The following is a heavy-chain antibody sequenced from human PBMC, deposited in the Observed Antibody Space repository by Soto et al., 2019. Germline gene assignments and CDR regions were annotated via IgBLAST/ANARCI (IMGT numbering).Heavy chain of an antibody. V-gene: IGHV3-21*05. CDR3: ARRHGWTLDY. Sequence: GGSLRLSCATSGFILSDCAMNWVRQAPGEGLEWVSYISSSSSDINYADSVKGRFTISRDNAKNSLYLQMNSLRAEDTAVYYCARRHGWTLDYWGQGTLVTVSS. CDR2: ISSSSSDI. CDR1: GFILSDCA. D-gene: IGHD6-19*01. J-gene: IGHJ4*02.